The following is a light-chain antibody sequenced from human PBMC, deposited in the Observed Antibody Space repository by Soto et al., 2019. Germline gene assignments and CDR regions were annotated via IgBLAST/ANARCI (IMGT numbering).Light chain of an antibody. Sequence: QSVLAQPTSASGSPGQSVTISCTGTSSDIGAYIYVSWYQQHPGKAPKLMISEVSRRPSGVPERFSGSKSGNTASLTVSGLQADDEANSYCSSYAGSNNFVFGTGTKVTVL. V-gene: IGLV2-8*01. CDR1: SSDIGAYIY. CDR2: EVS. CDR3: SSYAGSNNFV. J-gene: IGLJ1*01.